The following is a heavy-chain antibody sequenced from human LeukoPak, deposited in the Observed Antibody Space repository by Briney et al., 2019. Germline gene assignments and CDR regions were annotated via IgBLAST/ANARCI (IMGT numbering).Heavy chain of an antibody. CDR3: ARDHINSNYSPFDY. Sequence: SVKVSCKASGGTFSSYAISWVRQAPGQGLERMGRIIPILGIANYAQKFQGRVTITADKSTSTAYMELSSLRSEDTAVYYCARDHINSNYSPFDYWGQGPLVTVS. D-gene: IGHD4-11*01. CDR1: GGTFSSYA. J-gene: IGHJ4*02. CDR2: IIPILGIA. V-gene: IGHV1-69*04.